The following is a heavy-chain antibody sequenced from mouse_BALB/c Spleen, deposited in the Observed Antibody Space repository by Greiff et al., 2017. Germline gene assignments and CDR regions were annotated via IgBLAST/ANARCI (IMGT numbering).Heavy chain of an antibody. Sequence: EVKVEESGTVLARPGASVKMSCKASGYSFTSYWMHWVKQRPGQGLEWIGAIYPGNSDTSYNQKFKGKAKLTAVTSASTAYMELSSLTNEDSAVYYCTRGGVRGDYYAMDYWGQGTSVTVSS. V-gene: IGHV1-5*01. J-gene: IGHJ4*01. CDR2: IYPGNSDT. D-gene: IGHD2-14*01. CDR3: TRGGVRGDYYAMDY. CDR1: GYSFTSYW.